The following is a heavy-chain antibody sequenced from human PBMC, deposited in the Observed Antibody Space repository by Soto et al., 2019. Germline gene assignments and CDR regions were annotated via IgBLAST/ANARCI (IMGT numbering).Heavy chain of an antibody. CDR1: GFTFSSYA. Sequence: PGGSLRLSCAASGFTFSSYAMSWVRQAPGKGLEWVSAISGSGGSTYYADSVKGRFTISRDNFENTLNLQLDSLRPEDTAVYYCARDGSYCSGASCYHLVYYDSWGQGTQVTVSS. V-gene: IGHV3-23*01. CDR2: ISGSGGST. J-gene: IGHJ4*02. CDR3: ARDGSYCSGASCYHLVYYDS. D-gene: IGHD2-15*01.